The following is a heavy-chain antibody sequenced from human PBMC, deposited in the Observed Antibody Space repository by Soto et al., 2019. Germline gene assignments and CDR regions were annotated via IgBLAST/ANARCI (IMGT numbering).Heavy chain of an antibody. V-gene: IGHV3-48*02. J-gene: IGHJ4*02. Sequence: EVHLVESGGGLVQPGGSLTLSCEASGFTFSSYAMAWVRQAPGKGLEWISYISRTSLTIYYADSVQGRFAISRDNARNSLYLQRASLRDADTAMYYCAKDMGSGYYSLDYWGQGALVTVSS. CDR3: AKDMGSGYYSLDY. D-gene: IGHD3-22*01. CDR2: ISRTSLTI. CDR1: GFTFSSYA.